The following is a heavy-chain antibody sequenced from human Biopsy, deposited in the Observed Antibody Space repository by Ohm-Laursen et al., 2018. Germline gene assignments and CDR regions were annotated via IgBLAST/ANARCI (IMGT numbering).Heavy chain of an antibody. CDR3: ARHGVYGDLRMDY. CDR2: ISYTGST. CDR1: GGFISSSSYY. V-gene: IGHV4-39*01. D-gene: IGHD4-17*01. Sequence: GTLSLTCAVSGGFISSSSYYWGWIRQPPGKGLEWIGSISYTGSTHDNPSLTSRVTISVDTSKNQFSLKLYSLTAADTAVYYFARHGVYGDLRMDYWGQGTLVTVSS. J-gene: IGHJ4*02.